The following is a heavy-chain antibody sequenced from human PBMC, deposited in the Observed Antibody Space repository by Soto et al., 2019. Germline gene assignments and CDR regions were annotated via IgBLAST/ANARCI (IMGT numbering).Heavy chain of an antibody. Sequence: EVQLVESGGGLVKPGGSLRLSCAASGFTFRNAWMSWVRQFPGKGLEWVGRIRRKSENGTVDLAAPVTGRFTISRDDSKNMLYLQMTSLKTEDTAVYYCTTPKFWSGVYCWGQGALVTVSS. J-gene: IGHJ4*02. CDR2: IRRKSENGTV. CDR3: TTPKFWSGVYC. CDR1: GFTFRNAW. V-gene: IGHV3-15*01. D-gene: IGHD3-3*01.